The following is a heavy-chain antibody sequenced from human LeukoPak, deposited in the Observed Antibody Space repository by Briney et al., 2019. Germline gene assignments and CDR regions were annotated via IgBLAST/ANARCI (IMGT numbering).Heavy chain of an antibody. CDR3: AKDLSSSWYTDYFDY. Sequence: GGSLRLSCAASGFTFSSYWMTWARQAPGKGLEWVSAISGSGGSTYYADSVKGRFTISRDNSKNTLYLQMNSLRAEDTAVYYCAKDLSSSWYTDYFDYWGQGTLVTVSS. D-gene: IGHD6-13*01. J-gene: IGHJ4*02. V-gene: IGHV3-23*01. CDR1: GFTFSSYW. CDR2: ISGSGGST.